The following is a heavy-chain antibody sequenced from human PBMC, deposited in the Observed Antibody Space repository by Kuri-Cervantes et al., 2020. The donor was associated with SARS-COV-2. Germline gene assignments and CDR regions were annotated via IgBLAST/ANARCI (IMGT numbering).Heavy chain of an antibody. CDR3: ARDPVAGLLDY. V-gene: IGHV3-48*01. CDR1: GFTFSSYA. J-gene: IGHJ4*02. CDR2: ISSSSSTI. Sequence: GESLKISCAASGFTFSSYAMSWVRQAPGKGLEWVSYISSSSSTIYYADSVKGRFTISRDNAKNSLYLQMNSLRAEDTAVYYCARDPVAGLLDYWGQGTLVTVSS. D-gene: IGHD6-19*01.